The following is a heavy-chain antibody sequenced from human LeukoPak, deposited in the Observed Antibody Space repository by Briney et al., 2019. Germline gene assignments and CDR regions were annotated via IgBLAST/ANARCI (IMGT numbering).Heavy chain of an antibody. V-gene: IGHV4-59*11. CDR2: IYYSGST. Sequence: SETLSLTCTVSGGSISSHYWSWIRQPPGKGLEWIGYIYYSGSTNYNPSLKSRVTISVDTSKNQFSLKLSSVTAADMAVYYCARGRGWYNYWGQGTLVTVSS. CDR1: GGSISSHY. J-gene: IGHJ4*02. D-gene: IGHD6-19*01. CDR3: ARGRGWYNY.